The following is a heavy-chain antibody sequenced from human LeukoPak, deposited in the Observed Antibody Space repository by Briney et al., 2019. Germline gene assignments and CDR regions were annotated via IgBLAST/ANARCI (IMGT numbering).Heavy chain of an antibody. V-gene: IGHV4-39*07. J-gene: IGHJ4*02. CDR2: IYYSGST. Sequence: SETLSLTCTVSGGSISSSSYYWGWIRQPPGKGLEWIGSIYYSGSTYYNPPLKSRVTISVDTSKNQFSLKLSSVTAADTAVYYCARDLAYSSSWQNPSFDYWGQGTLVTVSS. D-gene: IGHD6-13*01. CDR1: GGSISSSSYY. CDR3: ARDLAYSSSWQNPSFDY.